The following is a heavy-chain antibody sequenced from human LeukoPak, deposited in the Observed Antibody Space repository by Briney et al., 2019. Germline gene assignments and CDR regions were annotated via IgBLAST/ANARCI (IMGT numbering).Heavy chain of an antibody. CDR2: ISAIDGSR. Sequence: GGSLRLSCAASGFTFSDYAISWVRQAPGKGLEWVSTISAIDGSRYYADSVKGRFTISRDISKSTLDLQMNSLRAEDTALYYCAKYYGSGNYFKIFDYWGQGTLVTVSS. CDR3: AKYYGSGNYFKIFDY. V-gene: IGHV3-23*01. D-gene: IGHD3-10*01. J-gene: IGHJ4*02. CDR1: GFTFSDYA.